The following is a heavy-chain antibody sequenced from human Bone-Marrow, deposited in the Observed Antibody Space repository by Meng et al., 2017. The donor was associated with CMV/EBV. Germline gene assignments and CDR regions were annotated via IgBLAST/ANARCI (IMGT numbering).Heavy chain of an antibody. Sequence: ASVKVSCKTSGYTFTGYYMQWVRQAPGQGLEWMGWINPNSGGTNYAQQFQGRVTMTRDTSISTAYMELSRLRYDDTAVYYCARTTPQYYDSLTGYKGYYGMDVWGQGNTVTVSS. CDR2: INPNSGGT. J-gene: IGHJ6*02. V-gene: IGHV1-2*02. CDR1: GYTFTGYY. D-gene: IGHD3-9*01. CDR3: ARTTPQYYDSLTGYKGYYGMDV.